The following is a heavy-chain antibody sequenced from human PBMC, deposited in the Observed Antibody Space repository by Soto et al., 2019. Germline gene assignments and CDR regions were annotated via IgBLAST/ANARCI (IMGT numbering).Heavy chain of an antibody. V-gene: IGHV4-59*12. J-gene: IGHJ5*02. D-gene: IGHD4-17*01. Sequence: QVQLQESSPGLVKPSETLSLTCTVSGGSISSYYWSWIRQPPGKGLEWIGYIYYSGSTNYNPSLKSRVTISVDTSKNQFSLKLSSVTAADTAVYYCARDPDYGGNSGWFDPWGQGTLVTVSS. CDR2: IYYSGST. CDR3: ARDPDYGGNSGWFDP. CDR1: GGSISSYY.